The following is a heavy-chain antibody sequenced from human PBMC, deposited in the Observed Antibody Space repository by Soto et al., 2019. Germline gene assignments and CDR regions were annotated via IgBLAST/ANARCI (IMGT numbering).Heavy chain of an antibody. CDR3: ARVTSDYIWGSYRYAYYFDY. V-gene: IGHV4-39*01. CDR1: GGSISSSSYY. D-gene: IGHD3-16*02. J-gene: IGHJ4*02. CDR2: IYYSGST. Sequence: SETLSLTCTVSGGSISSSSYYWGWIRQPPGKGLEWIGSIYYSGSTYYNPSLTSRVTISVDTSKNQFSLKLSSVTAADTAVYYCARVTSDYIWGSYRYAYYFDYWGQGTLVTVSS.